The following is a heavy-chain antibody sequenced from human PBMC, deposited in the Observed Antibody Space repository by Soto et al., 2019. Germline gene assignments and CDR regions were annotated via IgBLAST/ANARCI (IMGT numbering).Heavy chain of an antibody. CDR1: GGSISSYY. Sequence: QVQLQESGPGLVKPSETLSLTCTVSGGSISSYYWSWIRQPPGKGLEWIGYIYYSGSTNYNPSLKSRVTTSVDTSKNQFSLKLSSVTAADTAVYYCARYDYGDYIDYWGQGTLVTVSS. V-gene: IGHV4-59*01. D-gene: IGHD4-17*01. J-gene: IGHJ4*02. CDR2: IYYSGST. CDR3: ARYDYGDYIDY.